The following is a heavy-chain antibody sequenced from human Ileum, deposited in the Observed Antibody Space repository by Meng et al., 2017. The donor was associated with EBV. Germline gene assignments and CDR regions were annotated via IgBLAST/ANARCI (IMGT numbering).Heavy chain of an antibody. D-gene: IGHD3-10*01. V-gene: IGHV7-4-1*01. J-gene: IGHJ4*02. CDR1: GYTFTTFF. CDR3: ARGSGTYYRTGQYRFDF. CDR2: INTETGNP. Sequence: PSVKFSFKASGYTFTTFFMHWVRPAPGQGLEWMGWINTETGNPTYAQGFTGHFVFSLDTSVSTAYLQINLKAEDTAVHYCARGSGTYYRTGQYRFDFWGQGTLVTVSS.